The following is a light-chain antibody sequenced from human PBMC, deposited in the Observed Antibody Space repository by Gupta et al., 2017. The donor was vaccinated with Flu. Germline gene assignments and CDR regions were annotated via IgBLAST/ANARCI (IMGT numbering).Light chain of an antibody. CDR2: EVN. CDR1: SSDVGTYDH. V-gene: IGLV2-14*01. Sequence: QSALTQPASVSGSPVQSITISCTGTSSDVGTYDHVSWYQQHPGKAPRLMIFEVNNRPSGLSDRFSGSKSGNKAALTIAGLQAEDEAHYYCSSYTTSRTWVFGGGTKVTVL. J-gene: IGLJ3*02. CDR3: SSYTTSRTWV.